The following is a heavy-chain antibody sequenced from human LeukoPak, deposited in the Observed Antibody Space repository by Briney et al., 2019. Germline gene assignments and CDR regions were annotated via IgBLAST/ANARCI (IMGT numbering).Heavy chain of an antibody. CDR2: ISGSGGST. CDR3: ARDSNYDYVWGSYRSPSFFDY. CDR1: GFTFSSYA. D-gene: IGHD3-16*02. J-gene: IGHJ4*02. Sequence: GGSLRLSCAASGFTFSSYAMSWVRQAPGKGLEWVSAISGSGGSTYYADSVKGRFTISRDNSKNTLYLQMNSLRAEDTAVYYCARDSNYDYVWGSYRSPSFFDYWGQGTLVTVSS. V-gene: IGHV3-23*01.